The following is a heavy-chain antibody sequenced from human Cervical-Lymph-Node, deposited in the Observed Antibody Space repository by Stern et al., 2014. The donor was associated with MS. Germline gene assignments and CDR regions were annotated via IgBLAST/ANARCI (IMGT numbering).Heavy chain of an antibody. D-gene: IGHD4-17*01. CDR1: GFALRNSGVS. Sequence: QITLKESGPTLVKATQPLTLTCTFSGFALRNSGVSVAWIRQPPGKALEWLAVIYWDEEKRYSPSLKSRPSITKDASESQVVLTMTNMDPVDTATYYCTHSLHGDYYDAFDTWGQGTMVTVSS. CDR3: THSLHGDYYDAFDT. J-gene: IGHJ3*02. V-gene: IGHV2-5*02. CDR2: IYWDEEK.